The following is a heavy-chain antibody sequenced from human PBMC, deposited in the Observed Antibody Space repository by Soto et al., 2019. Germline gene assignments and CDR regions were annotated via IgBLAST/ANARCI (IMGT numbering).Heavy chain of an antibody. Sequence: GGSLRLSCAASGFTFNLYGMHWVRQAPGKGLEWVAAIAKDGSDIHYIDSVRGRFTISRDNSKNTLYLQMNSLRAEDTAVYYCAKDLPSDYYDSSGLFDYRAQRTLDTGSS. CDR2: IAKDGSDI. J-gene: IGHJ4*02. V-gene: IGHV3-30*18. D-gene: IGHD3-22*01. CDR1: GFTFNLYG. CDR3: AKDLPSDYYDSSGLFDY.